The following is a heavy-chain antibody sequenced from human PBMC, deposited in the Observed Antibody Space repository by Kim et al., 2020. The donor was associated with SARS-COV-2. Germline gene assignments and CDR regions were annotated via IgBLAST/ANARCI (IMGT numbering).Heavy chain of an antibody. Sequence: SVKVSCKASGGTFSSYAISWVRQAPGQGLEWMGGIIPIFGTANYAQKFQGRVTITADESTSTAYMELSSLRSEDTAVYYCARESLGPVAAAGRPYYYGMDVWGQGTTVTVSS. D-gene: IGHD6-13*01. V-gene: IGHV1-69*13. CDR2: IIPIFGTA. J-gene: IGHJ6*02. CDR3: ARESLGPVAAAGRPYYYGMDV. CDR1: GGTFSSYA.